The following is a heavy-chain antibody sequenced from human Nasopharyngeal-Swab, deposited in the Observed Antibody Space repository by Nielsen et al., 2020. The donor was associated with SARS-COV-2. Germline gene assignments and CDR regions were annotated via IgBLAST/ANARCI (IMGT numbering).Heavy chain of an antibody. V-gene: IGHV3-21*01. J-gene: IGHJ6*02. CDR1: GFRDYS. CDR3: ARGYCSSGSCYAKHYGMDV. Sequence: GESLKISCVDSGFRDYSMNWVRQAPGTGLEWVSSISSSSSDIYYADSVKGRFTLSRDSAKNSLYLQMNNLRAEDTAVYYCARGYCSSGSCYAKHYGMDVWGQGTTVTVSS. CDR2: ISSSSSDI. D-gene: IGHD2-15*01.